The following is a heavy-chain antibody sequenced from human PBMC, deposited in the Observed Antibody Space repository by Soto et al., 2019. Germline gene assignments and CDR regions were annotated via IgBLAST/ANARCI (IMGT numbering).Heavy chain of an antibody. J-gene: IGHJ4*02. V-gene: IGHV3-23*01. D-gene: IGHD5-18*01. CDR1: GFTFSSYA. CDR3: AKDRGYSYGWDYFDY. Sequence: EVQLLESGGGLVQPGGSLRLSCAASGFTFSSYAMSWVRQAPGKGLERVSAISGSGGSTYYADSVKGRFTISRDNSKNTLYLQMNSLRAEDTAVYYCAKDRGYSYGWDYFDYWGQGTLVTVSS. CDR2: ISGSGGST.